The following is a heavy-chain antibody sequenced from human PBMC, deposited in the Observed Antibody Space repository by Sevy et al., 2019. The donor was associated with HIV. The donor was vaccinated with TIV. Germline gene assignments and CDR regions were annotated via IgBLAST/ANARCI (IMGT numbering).Heavy chain of an antibody. V-gene: IGHV3-23*01. CDR1: GFTFSSYA. CDR3: AKIEKLYYFDY. J-gene: IGHJ4*02. Sequence: GGSLRLSCAASGFTFSSYAMSWVRQAPGKGLEWVSAISGSGGSTYYADSVKGRFNISRVNSKNTLYLQMNSLRAEDKAVYYCAKIEKLYYFDYWGQGTLVTVSS. CDR2: ISGSGGST. D-gene: IGHD6-6*01.